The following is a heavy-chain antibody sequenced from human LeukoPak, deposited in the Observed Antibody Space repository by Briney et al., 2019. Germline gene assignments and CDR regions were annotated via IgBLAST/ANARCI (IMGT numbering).Heavy chain of an antibody. CDR1: GGSISSSSYY. D-gene: IGHD6-6*01. CDR3: ARQSIGGLMAFDI. Sequence: SETLSLTCTVSGGSISSSSYYWGWIRQPPGKGLEWIGYMHYSGSTNYNPSLKSRVTISVDTSKNQFSLNLSSVTAADTAVYYCARQSIGGLMAFDIWGQGTMVTVSS. V-gene: IGHV4-61*05. CDR2: MHYSGST. J-gene: IGHJ3*02.